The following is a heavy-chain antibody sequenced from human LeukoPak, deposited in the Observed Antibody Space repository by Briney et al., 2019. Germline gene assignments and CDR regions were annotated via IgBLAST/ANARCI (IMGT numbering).Heavy chain of an antibody. CDR1: GFTFSSYA. CDR3: ARVTIPWAYYYYYGMDV. J-gene: IGHJ6*02. V-gene: IGHV3-30-3*01. CDR2: ISYDGSNK. Sequence: GGSLRLSSAASGFTFSSYAMHWVRQAPGKGLEWVAVISYDGSNKYYADSVKGRFTISRDNSKNTLYLQMNSLRAEDTAVYYCARVTIPWAYYYYYGMDVWGQGTTVTVSS. D-gene: IGHD3-16*01.